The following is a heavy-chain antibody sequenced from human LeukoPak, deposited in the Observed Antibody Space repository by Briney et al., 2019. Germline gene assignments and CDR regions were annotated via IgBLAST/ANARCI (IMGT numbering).Heavy chain of an antibody. D-gene: IGHD4-17*01. V-gene: IGHV1-8*03. CDR1: GYTFTSYD. CDR2: MNPNSGNT. Sequence: ASVKVSCKASGYTFTSYDIDWVRQATGQGLEWMGWMNPNSGNTGYAQKFQGRVTITRNTSISTAYMELSSLRSEDTAVYYCARGWGDYNEPVVYWGQGTLVTVSS. CDR3: ARGWGDYNEPVVY. J-gene: IGHJ4*02.